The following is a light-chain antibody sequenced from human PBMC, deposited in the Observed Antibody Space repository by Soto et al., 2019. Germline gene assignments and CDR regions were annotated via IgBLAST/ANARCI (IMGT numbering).Light chain of an antibody. V-gene: IGKV1-5*03. CDR2: KAS. CDR1: QSISGW. Sequence: DIQMTQSPSTLSASVGDRVTITCRASQSISGWLAWYQQKPGKAPKLLIYKASTSESGVPSRFSGSGSETAYTLTTSSQQPADFSTYYCQQYNNYGSWTFGQGTRVEIK. CDR3: QQYNNYGSWT. J-gene: IGKJ1*01.